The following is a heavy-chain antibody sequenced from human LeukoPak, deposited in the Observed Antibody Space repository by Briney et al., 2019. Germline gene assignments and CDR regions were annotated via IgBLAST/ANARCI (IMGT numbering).Heavy chain of an antibody. V-gene: IGHV3-7*01. CDR2: IKKDGREK. CDR3: ARLLEGSITGPLWDY. J-gene: IGHJ4*02. D-gene: IGHD1-20*01. CDR1: GCTFSSYW. Sequence: GGSLRLSCAAYGCTFSSYWMSWVRQGQGKGLEWEANIKKDGREKDYVDSGKGRFTIDRDNAKNSLYMQRNSQRAEDAAVYDCARLLEGSITGPLWDYWGQGTLVTVSS.